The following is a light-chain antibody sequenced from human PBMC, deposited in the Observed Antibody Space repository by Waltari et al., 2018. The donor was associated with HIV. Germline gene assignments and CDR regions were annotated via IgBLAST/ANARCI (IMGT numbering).Light chain of an antibody. CDR2: GKN. CDR1: SLRSYY. Sequence: LTQDPAVSVALGQTVRITCQGDSLRSYYASWYQQKPGQAPVLVIYGKNNRPSGIPDRFSGSSSGNTASLTITGAQAEDEADYDCNSRDSSGNHVVFGGGTKLTVL. CDR3: NSRDSSGNHVV. V-gene: IGLV3-19*01. J-gene: IGLJ2*01.